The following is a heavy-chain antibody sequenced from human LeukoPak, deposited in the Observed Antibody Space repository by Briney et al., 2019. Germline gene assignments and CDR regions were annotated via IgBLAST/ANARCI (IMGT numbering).Heavy chain of an antibody. J-gene: IGHJ4*02. V-gene: IGHV3-9*01. D-gene: IGHD6-6*01. CDR3: AKDSVGISSSSSSFDY. Sequence: GGSLRLSCAASGFTFDDYAMHWVRQAPGKGLEWVSGISWNSGSIGYADSVKGRFTISRDNAKNSLYLQMNSLRAEDTALYYCAKDSVGISSSSSSFDYWGQGTLVTVSS. CDR2: ISWNSGSI. CDR1: GFTFDDYA.